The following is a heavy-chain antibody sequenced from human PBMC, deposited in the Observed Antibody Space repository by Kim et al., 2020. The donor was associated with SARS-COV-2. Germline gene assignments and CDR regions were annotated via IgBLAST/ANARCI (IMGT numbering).Heavy chain of an antibody. CDR1: GGSISSSSYY. J-gene: IGHJ6*02. V-gene: IGHV4-39*07. CDR2: IYYSGST. CDR3: ARDIPIYFDWPSVGYYYYGMDV. D-gene: IGHD3-9*01. Sequence: SETLSLTCTVSGGSISSSSYYWGWIRQPPGKGLEWIGSIYYSGSTYYNPSLKSRVTTSVDTSKNQFSLKLSSVTAADTAVYYCARDIPIYFDWPSVGYYYYGMDVWGQGTTVTVSS.